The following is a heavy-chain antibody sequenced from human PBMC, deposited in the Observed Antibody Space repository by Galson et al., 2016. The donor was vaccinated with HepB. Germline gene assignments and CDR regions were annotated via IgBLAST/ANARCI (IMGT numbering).Heavy chain of an antibody. V-gene: IGHV3-53*01. CDR1: GFIVSDNY. D-gene: IGHD2-2*01. Sequence: SLRLSCAGSGFIVSDNYMSWVRQAPGKGLEWVSVIYSGGKTYFADSVKGRFSISRDNAKNTLFLHMNSLRAEDTAVYYCARVRCISPTCHDFDCWGQGTLFTASS. CDR3: ARVRCISPTCHDFDC. CDR2: IYSGGKT. J-gene: IGHJ4*02.